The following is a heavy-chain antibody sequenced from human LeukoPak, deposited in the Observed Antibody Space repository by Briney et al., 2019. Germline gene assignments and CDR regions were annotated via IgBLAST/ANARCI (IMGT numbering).Heavy chain of an antibody. D-gene: IGHD3-9*01. V-gene: IGHV3-33*01. CDR3: ARGTIFGY. Sequence: QTGGSLRLSCTTSGFTFSRNGMHWVRQAPGKGLEWVALIWYDGIDKYYADSVKGRFTISRDNSKNTLYLQMDSVRAEDTATYYCARGTIFGYWGQGTLVTVSS. CDR2: IWYDGIDK. CDR1: GFTFSRNG. J-gene: IGHJ4*02.